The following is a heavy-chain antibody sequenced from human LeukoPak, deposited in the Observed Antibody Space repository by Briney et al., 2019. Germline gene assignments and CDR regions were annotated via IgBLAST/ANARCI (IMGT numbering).Heavy chain of an antibody. CDR2: ISFERSDQ. V-gene: IGHV3-30*18. CDR1: GFSFSTYG. Sequence: GGSLRLSCAASGFSFSTYGMRWVRQAPGKGLEWVAVISFERSDQYYADSVKGRFTVSRDNSKNTLYLQMNSLRAEDTAVYYCAKLGCSSTRCYINYWGQGTLVTVSS. J-gene: IGHJ4*02. D-gene: IGHD2-2*01. CDR3: AKLGCSSTRCYINY.